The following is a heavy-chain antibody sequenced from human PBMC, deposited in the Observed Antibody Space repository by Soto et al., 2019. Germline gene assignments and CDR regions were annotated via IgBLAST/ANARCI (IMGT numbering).Heavy chain of an antibody. CDR3: ARESGSGSYRLAFDI. Sequence: EVQLVESGGGLVQPGGSLRLSCAASGFTFSSYDMHWVRQATGKGLEWVSAIGTAGDTYYPGSVKGRFTISRENAKNSLYLQMNSLRAGDTAVYYCARESGSGSYRLAFDIWGQGTMVTVSS. V-gene: IGHV3-13*01. J-gene: IGHJ3*02. CDR2: IGTAGDT. CDR1: GFTFSSYD. D-gene: IGHD3-10*01.